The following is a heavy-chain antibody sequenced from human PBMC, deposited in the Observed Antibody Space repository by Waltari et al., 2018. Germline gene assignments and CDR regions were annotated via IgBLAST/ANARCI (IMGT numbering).Heavy chain of an antibody. V-gene: IGHV3-30*18. CDR1: GFTFSSYG. CDR3: AKVGVVVIAKGAFDI. Sequence: QVQLVESGGGVVQPGRSLRLSCAASGFTFSSYGMHWVRQAPGKGLEWVAVISYDGSNKYYADSVKGRFTISRDNSKNTLYLQMNSLRAEDTAVYYCAKVGVVVIAKGAFDIWGQGTMVTVSS. J-gene: IGHJ3*02. D-gene: IGHD2-21*01. CDR2: ISYDGSNK.